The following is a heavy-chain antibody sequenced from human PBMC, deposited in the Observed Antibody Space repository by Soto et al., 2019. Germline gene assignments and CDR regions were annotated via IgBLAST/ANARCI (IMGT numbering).Heavy chain of an antibody. CDR3: AREVDHGENWFDP. CDR1: GGSFSGYY. D-gene: IGHD3-10*01. J-gene: IGHJ5*02. Sequence: PSETLCLTCAVDGGSFSGYYWSWVRQPPGKGLEWIGEINHSGSTNYNPSLKSRVTISVDTSKNQFSLKLSSVTAADTAVYYCAREVDHGENWFDPWGQGTLVTVPQ. CDR2: INHSGST. V-gene: IGHV4-34*01.